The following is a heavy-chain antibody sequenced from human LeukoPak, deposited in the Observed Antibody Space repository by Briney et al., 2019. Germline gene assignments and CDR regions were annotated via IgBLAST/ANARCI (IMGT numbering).Heavy chain of an antibody. CDR3: ARGRSWYGDSYFDY. CDR1: AGSLSGYY. J-gene: IGHJ4*02. V-gene: IGHV4-34*01. Sequence: SETLSLTCAVYAGSLSGYYWSWIRQPQGKGLEWNGEINHSGSTNYNPSLKSRVTISVDTSKNQFSLKLSSVTAADTAVYYCARGRSWYGDSYFDYWGQGTLVTVSS. CDR2: INHSGST. D-gene: IGHD4-17*01.